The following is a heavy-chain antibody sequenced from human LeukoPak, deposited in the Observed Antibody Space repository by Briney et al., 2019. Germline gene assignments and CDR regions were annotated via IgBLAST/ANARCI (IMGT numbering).Heavy chain of an antibody. D-gene: IGHD3/OR15-3a*01. J-gene: IGHJ6*03. Sequence: GGSLRLSCAASGFTLSNFWMSWVRQAPGKGLEWVANIKQDGSETYYVDSVKGRFTISRDNIYNSLYLQMHSLTAEDTAVYYCARAPGWTGYSYYYYYYMDVWGKGTTVTVSS. CDR2: IKQDGSET. CDR3: ARAPGWTGYSYYYYYYMDV. CDR1: GFTLSNFW. V-gene: IGHV3-7*01.